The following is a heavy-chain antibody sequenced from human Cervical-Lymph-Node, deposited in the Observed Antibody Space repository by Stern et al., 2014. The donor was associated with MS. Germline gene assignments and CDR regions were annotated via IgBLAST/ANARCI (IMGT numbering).Heavy chain of an antibody. D-gene: IGHD6-13*01. CDR2: ISPLFGTT. CDR1: GGTFSTFD. Sequence: QVQLVQSGAEVKKPGSSMKVSCKASGGTFSTFDIIWVRQAPGQGLELLGVISPLFGTTNYVQKFQGRVTMTADESTSTAYMELNSLRSEDTAVYYCARHQGGIAANWGQGTLVTVSS. CDR3: ARHQGGIAAN. V-gene: IGHV1-69*01. J-gene: IGHJ4*02.